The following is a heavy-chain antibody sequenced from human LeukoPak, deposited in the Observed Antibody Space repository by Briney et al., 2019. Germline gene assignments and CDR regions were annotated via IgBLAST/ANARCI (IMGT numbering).Heavy chain of an antibody. V-gene: IGHV1-69*05. Sequence: GASVKVSCKASGYTFTSYGISWVRQAPGQGLEWMGGIIPIFGTANYAQKFQGRVTITTDESTSTAYMELSSLRSEDTAVYYCARDGGNYDFWSGIQEGGWGQGTLVTVSS. CDR3: ARDGGNYDFWSGIQEGG. CDR2: IIPIFGTA. J-gene: IGHJ4*02. D-gene: IGHD3-3*01. CDR1: GYTFTSYG.